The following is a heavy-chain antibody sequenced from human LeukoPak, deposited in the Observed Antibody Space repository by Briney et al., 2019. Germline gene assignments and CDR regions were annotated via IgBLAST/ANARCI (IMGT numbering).Heavy chain of an antibody. J-gene: IGHJ4*02. CDR1: GFTFDDYA. D-gene: IGHD3-16*01. CDR2: ISWNSGNI. Sequence: PGRSLRLSCAASGFTFDDYAMHWVRQAPGKGLEWVSGISWNSGNIDYVDSVKGRFTISRDNAKNSLYLQMNSLRAEDTALYYCARGASYWGQGTLVTVSS. CDR3: ARGASY. V-gene: IGHV3-9*01.